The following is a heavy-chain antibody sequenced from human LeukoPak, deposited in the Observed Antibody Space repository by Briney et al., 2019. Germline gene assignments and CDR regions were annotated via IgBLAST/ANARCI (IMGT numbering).Heavy chain of an antibody. J-gene: IGHJ3*02. D-gene: IGHD4-23*01. V-gene: IGHV3-23*01. CDR1: GFPFSNAW. CDR3: AKDGTTVVRGLFDK. Sequence: GGSLRLSCAASGFPFSNAWMTWVRQAPGKGLEWVSGISGSGGSTFYADSVKGRFTISRDNSKNTLYLLINSLRAEDTAVYYCAKDGTTVVRGLFDKWGPGTMVTVSS. CDR2: ISGSGGST.